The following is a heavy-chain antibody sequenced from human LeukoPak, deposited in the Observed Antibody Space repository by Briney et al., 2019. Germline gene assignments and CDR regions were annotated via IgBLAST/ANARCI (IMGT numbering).Heavy chain of an antibody. CDR3: ARNSYYDNSGEGAFDI. J-gene: IGHJ3*02. Sequence: SQTLSLTCGVSGASVSSIGYSWSWIRQPPGRGLEWIGFIYQSGSASYNPSLQSRVTISIDKSKNQFSLNLSSVTAADTAVYYCARNSYYDNSGEGAFDIWGQGTMVTVSS. CDR1: GASVSSIGYS. V-gene: IGHV4-30-2*01. D-gene: IGHD3-22*01. CDR2: IYQSGSA.